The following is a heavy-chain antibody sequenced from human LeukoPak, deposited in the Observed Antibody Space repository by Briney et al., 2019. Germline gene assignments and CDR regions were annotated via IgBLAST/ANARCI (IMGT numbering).Heavy chain of an antibody. Sequence: GGSLRLSCAASGFTFSTYAMSWVRQAPGNGLEWFSAISASGGSTYYADSVKGRFTISRDNSKNTLYLQMNSLRAEDTAVYYCAKVAGDCSGDSCSDYWGQGTLVTVSS. CDR2: ISASGGST. CDR3: AKVAGDCSGDSCSDY. CDR1: GFTFSTYA. J-gene: IGHJ4*02. V-gene: IGHV3-23*01. D-gene: IGHD2-15*01.